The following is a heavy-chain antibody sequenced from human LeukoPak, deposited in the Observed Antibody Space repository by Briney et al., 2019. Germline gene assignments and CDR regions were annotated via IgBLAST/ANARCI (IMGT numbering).Heavy chain of an antibody. J-gene: IGHJ4*02. Sequence: GGSLRLSCAASGFTFDDYAMHWVRQAPGKGLEWVSGISWNSGSIGYADSVKGRFTISRDNAKNSLYLQMNSLRAEDMALYYCAKGSYGSGSYPDYWGQGTLVTVSS. CDR2: ISWNSGSI. CDR3: AKGSYGSGSYPDY. V-gene: IGHV3-9*03. CDR1: GFTFDDYA. D-gene: IGHD3-10*01.